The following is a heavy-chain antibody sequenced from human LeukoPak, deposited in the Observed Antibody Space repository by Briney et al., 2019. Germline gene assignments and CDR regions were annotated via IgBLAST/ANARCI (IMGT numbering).Heavy chain of an antibody. V-gene: IGHV4-4*07. CDR1: GGPISSYY. CDR3: ARDLYYDFWSGYYPHDAFDI. J-gene: IGHJ3*02. CDR2: IYTSGST. Sequence: SETLSLTCTVSGGPISSYYWSWIRQPAGKGLEWIGRIYTSGSTNYNPSLKSRVTMSVDTSKNQFSLKLSSVTAADTAVYYCARDLYYDFWSGYYPHDAFDIWGQGTMVTVSS. D-gene: IGHD3-3*01.